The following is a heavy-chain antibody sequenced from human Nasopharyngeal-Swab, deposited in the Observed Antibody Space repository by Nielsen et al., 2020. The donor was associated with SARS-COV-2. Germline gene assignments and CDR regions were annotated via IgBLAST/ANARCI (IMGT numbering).Heavy chain of an antibody. Sequence: GGSLRLCCAASGFTFSSYGMHWVRQAPGKGLEWVAVIWYDGSNKYYADSVKGRFTISRDNSKNTLYLQMNSLRAEDTAVYYCARDLSVNDLGGDYWGQGTLVTVSS. V-gene: IGHV3-33*01. CDR2: IWYDGSNK. D-gene: IGHD1-1*01. CDR3: ARDLSVNDLGGDY. J-gene: IGHJ4*02. CDR1: GFTFSSYG.